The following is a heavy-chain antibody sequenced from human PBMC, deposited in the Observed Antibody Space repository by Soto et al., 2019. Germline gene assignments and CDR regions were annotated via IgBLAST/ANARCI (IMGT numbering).Heavy chain of an antibody. Sequence: SETLSLTCTVSGGSISSGGYYWSWIRQHPGKGLEWIGYIYYSGSTYYNPSLRSRVTISVDTSKNQFSLKLTSVTAADTAVYYCARDKITGLFDYWGQGTLVTVSS. CDR2: IYYSGST. V-gene: IGHV4-31*03. CDR3: ARDKITGLFDY. J-gene: IGHJ4*02. D-gene: IGHD2-8*02. CDR1: GGSISSGGYY.